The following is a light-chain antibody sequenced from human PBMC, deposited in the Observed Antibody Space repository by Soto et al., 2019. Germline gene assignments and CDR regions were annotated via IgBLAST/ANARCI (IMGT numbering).Light chain of an antibody. CDR2: WAS. J-gene: IGKJ4*01. Sequence: DIVMTQSPDSLAVSLGESATINCKSSQSVLYSSNNKNYLAWYHQKPGQTPKLLVYWASTRESGVPDRFSGSGSGTDFTLTISSLQAEDGAVYYCQQYYSTPLSFGGGTKVEIK. CDR3: QQYYSTPLS. V-gene: IGKV4-1*01. CDR1: QSVLYSSNNKNY.